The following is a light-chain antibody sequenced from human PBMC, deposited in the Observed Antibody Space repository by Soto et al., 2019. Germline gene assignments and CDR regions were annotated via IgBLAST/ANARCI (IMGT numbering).Light chain of an antibody. Sequence: DIQVTQSPPSLSAYVGARVTITCRATQDTRNYLNWYQVKPGKAPKLLIYDGSNLEIGVPSRFGGSASGTDCTFTISDLQPEDVATYYCQQYESLPYTFGQGTKVDIK. J-gene: IGKJ2*01. CDR2: DGS. V-gene: IGKV1-33*01. CDR3: QQYESLPYT. CDR1: QDTRNY.